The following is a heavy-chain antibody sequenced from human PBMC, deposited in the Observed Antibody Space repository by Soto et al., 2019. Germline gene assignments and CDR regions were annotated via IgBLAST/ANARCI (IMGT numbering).Heavy chain of an antibody. CDR1: GFTFSSYA. D-gene: IGHD6-19*01. Sequence: VQLVESGGGVVQPGRSLRLSCAASGFTFSSYAMHWVRQAPGKGLEWVAVISYDGSNKYYADSVKGRFTISRDNSKNTLYLQMNNLRAEDTAVYYCARETYSSGWTPTFDYWGQGTLVTVSS. CDR3: ARETYSSGWTPTFDY. J-gene: IGHJ4*02. V-gene: IGHV3-30-3*01. CDR2: ISYDGSNK.